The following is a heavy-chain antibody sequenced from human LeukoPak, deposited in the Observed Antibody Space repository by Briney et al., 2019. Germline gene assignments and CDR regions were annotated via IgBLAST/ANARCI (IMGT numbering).Heavy chain of an antibody. CDR1: GGSISSYY. D-gene: IGHD2-15*01. CDR3: ARGGWSLDY. Sequence: SETLSLTCTVSGGSISSYYWSWIRQPPGKELEWIGYIYYTGTTNYNPSLKSRVTISVDTSKNQFSLKLSSVTTADMAVYYCARGGWSLDYWGQGTLVTVSS. V-gene: IGHV4-59*01. CDR2: IYYTGTT. J-gene: IGHJ4*02.